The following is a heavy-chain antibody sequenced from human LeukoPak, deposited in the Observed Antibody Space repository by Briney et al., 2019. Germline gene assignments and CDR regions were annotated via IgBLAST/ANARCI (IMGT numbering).Heavy chain of an antibody. CDR1: GFTFSSYW. D-gene: IGHD3-22*01. CDR2: IISDGSNT. Sequence: GGSLRLSCAASGFTFSSYWMHWVRQAPGKGLVWVSRIISDGSNTTYADSVKGRFTISRDNAKNTLYLQMSSLRAEDTTVYYCVRNSYDSSGYYDYWGQGTLVTVSS. J-gene: IGHJ4*02. CDR3: VRNSYDSSGYYDY. V-gene: IGHV3-74*01.